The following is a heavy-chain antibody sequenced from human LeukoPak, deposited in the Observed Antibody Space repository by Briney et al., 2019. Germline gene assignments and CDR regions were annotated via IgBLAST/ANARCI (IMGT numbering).Heavy chain of an antibody. V-gene: IGHV1-18*01. CDR2: ISAYNGNT. CDR3: ARVGYQLPKTAYYYYYMDV. Sequence: ASVKVSCKASGYTFTSYGISWVRQAPGQGLEWMGWISAYNGNTNYAQKLQGRVTMTTDTSTSTAYMELRSLRSDDTAVYYCARVGYQLPKTAYYYYYMDVWGKGTTVTVSS. CDR1: GYTFTSYG. J-gene: IGHJ6*03. D-gene: IGHD2-2*01.